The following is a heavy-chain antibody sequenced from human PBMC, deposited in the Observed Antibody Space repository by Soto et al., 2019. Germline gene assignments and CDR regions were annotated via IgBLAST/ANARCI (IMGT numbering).Heavy chain of an antibody. Sequence: QVQLQESGPGLVKPSETLSLTCSVSGVSTSNHYWTWIRKPPGQGPEWIGCIYYRGTTNYNASFNXRXTXXLDTPKNQFSLKLTSVTTADTAVYYCARGGGSPYHDHEFDYWGQGILVTVSS. V-gene: IGHV4-59*11. CDR1: GVSTSNHY. D-gene: IGHD2-2*01. J-gene: IGHJ4*02. CDR2: IYYRGTT. CDR3: ARGGGSPYHDHEFDY.